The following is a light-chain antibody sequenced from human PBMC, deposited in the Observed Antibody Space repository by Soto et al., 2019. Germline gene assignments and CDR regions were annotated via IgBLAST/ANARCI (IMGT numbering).Light chain of an antibody. Sequence: DIQMTQSPSSLSASVGDRVTITCQASQDISNYLNLYQQKPGKAPKLLIYAASNLETGVPSRFIGIGSGTDFTFTISSLQPEDIATYYCQQYDNLPITFGQGTRLEIK. J-gene: IGKJ5*01. CDR3: QQYDNLPIT. CDR1: QDISNY. V-gene: IGKV1-33*01. CDR2: AAS.